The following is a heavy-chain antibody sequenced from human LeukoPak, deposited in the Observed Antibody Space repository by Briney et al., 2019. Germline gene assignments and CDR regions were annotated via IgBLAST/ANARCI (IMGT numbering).Heavy chain of an antibody. J-gene: IGHJ4*02. Sequence: GGSLRLSCAASGFTFSSYAMSWVRQAPGKGLEWVSAISGSGGSTYYADSVKGRFTISRDNSKNTLYLQMNSLRAEDTAVYYCAKDLPLYYDSSGYYTDYWGQGTLVTVSS. CDR3: AKDLPLYYDSSGYYTDY. D-gene: IGHD3-22*01. CDR2: ISGSGGST. V-gene: IGHV3-23*01. CDR1: GFTFSSYA.